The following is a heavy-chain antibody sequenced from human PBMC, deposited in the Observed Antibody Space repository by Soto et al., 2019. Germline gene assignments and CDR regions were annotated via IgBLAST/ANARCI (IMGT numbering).Heavy chain of an antibody. J-gene: IGHJ4*02. CDR3: ARLGPYYYDSSGYYYFDY. CDR1: GFTFSSYG. V-gene: IGHV3-30*03. D-gene: IGHD3-22*01. CDR2: ISYDGSNK. Sequence: QVQLVESGGGVVQPGRSLRLSCAASGFTFSSYGMHWVRQAPGKGLEWVAVISYDGSNKYYADSVKGRFTISRDNSKNTLYLQRNSLRAEDTAVYYCARLGPYYYDSSGYYYFDYWGQGTLVTVSS.